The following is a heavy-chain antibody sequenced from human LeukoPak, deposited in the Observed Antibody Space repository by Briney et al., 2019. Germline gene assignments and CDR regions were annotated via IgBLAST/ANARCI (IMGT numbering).Heavy chain of an antibody. CDR3: GSGRGIAAAGKVSGWFAP. CDR2: INHSGST. D-gene: IGHD6-13*01. V-gene: IGHV4-34*01. CDR1: GGSFSGYY. J-gene: IGHJ5*02. Sequence: PSETLSLTCSVYGGSFSGYYWSWLRQPRGKGLEWIGEINHSGSTNYNPFLKSRITISVDTSKNQFSLKLSSVTVAATPLYYWGSGRGIAAAGKVSGWFAPWGQGTLVTVSS.